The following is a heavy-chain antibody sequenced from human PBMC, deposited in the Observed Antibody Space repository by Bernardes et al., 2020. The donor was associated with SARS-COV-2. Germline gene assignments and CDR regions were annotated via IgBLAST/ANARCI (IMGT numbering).Heavy chain of an antibody. J-gene: IGHJ3*02. CDR1: GYTHPHQN. V-gene: IGHV1-2*02. D-gene: IGHD5-18*01. Sequence: ASVKVSLKSTGYTHPHQNMHSLRQTPGQGLAWMGCSNSNTGGPRFAQNRQGRVTLTSDTSLTTAYMELSGLTSDDTALYDCARRDDSDFAAFEIWGQGTTVIVSS. CDR3: ARRDDSDFAAFEI. CDR2: SNSNTGGP.